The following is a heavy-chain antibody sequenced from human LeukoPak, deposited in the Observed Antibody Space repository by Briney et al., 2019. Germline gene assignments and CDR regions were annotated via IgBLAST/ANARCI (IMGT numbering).Heavy chain of an antibody. D-gene: IGHD3-16*02. CDR2: IYYSGST. V-gene: IGHV4-39*07. J-gene: IGHJ5*02. CDR3: ARGTLRLGELSDNWFDP. CDR1: GGSISSSSYY. Sequence: SETLSLTCTVSGGSISSSSYYWGWIRQPPGKGLEWIGSIYYSGSTYYNPSLKSRVTISVDTAKNQFSLKLSSVTAADTAVYYCARGTLRLGELSDNWFDPWGQGTLVTVSS.